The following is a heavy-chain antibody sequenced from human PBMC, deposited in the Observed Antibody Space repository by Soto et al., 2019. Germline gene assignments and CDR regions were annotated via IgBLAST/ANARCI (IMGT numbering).Heavy chain of an antibody. CDR3: TKEIHLWLLSFDY. J-gene: IGHJ4*02. CDR2: ISGSGGRT. CDR1: GFTFSTYA. D-gene: IGHD5-18*01. Sequence: EVQLLESGGGVVQPGGSLRLSCAGSGFTFSTYAMSWVRQAPGKGLEWVSAISGSGGRTYNADSVKGRFTISRDNSKNTLYLQMNSLRAEDTAIYYCTKEIHLWLLSFDYWGQGTPVTVSS. V-gene: IGHV3-23*01.